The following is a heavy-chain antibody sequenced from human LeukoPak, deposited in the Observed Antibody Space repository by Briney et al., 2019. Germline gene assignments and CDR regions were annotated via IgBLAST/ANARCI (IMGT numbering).Heavy chain of an antibody. Sequence: PGRSLRRSCAASGFTFSSYAMHWVRQAPGKGLEWVAVISYDGSNKYYADSVKGRFTISRDNSKNTLYLQMNSLRAEDTAVYYCARGSGYDYWGQEPWSPSPQ. J-gene: IGHJ4*01. CDR3: ARGSGYDY. D-gene: IGHD5-12*01. V-gene: IGHV3-30*04. CDR2: ISYDGSNK. CDR1: GFTFSSYA.